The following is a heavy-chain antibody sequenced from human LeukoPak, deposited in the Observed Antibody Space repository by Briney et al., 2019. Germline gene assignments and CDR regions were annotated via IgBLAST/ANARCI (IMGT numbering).Heavy chain of an antibody. Sequence: GGSLRLSCAASGFTFSSYEMNWVRQAPGKGLEWVSYISSSGSTIYYADSVKGRFTISRDNAKNSLYLQMNSLRAEDTAVYYCARDLQITMVRGVIITPRGAFDIWGQGTMVTVSS. CDR1: GFTFSSYE. D-gene: IGHD3-10*01. V-gene: IGHV3-48*03. CDR3: ARDLQITMVRGVIITPRGAFDI. CDR2: ISSSGSTI. J-gene: IGHJ3*02.